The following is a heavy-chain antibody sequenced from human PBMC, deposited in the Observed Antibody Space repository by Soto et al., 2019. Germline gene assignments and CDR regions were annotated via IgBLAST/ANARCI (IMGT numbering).Heavy chain of an antibody. CDR2: IYYNGST. CDR1: GGTISSAAYC. CDR3: ARYRISGSWSKLDY. J-gene: IGHJ4*02. Sequence: SEIQSLPCSVAGGTISSAAYCWSWIRQHPGKGLEWVGNIYYNGSTYYSPSLKSRVTVWFDTSKNQFSLRLTSVTAADTAVYYCARYRISGSWSKLDYWGQGTRVTVSS. V-gene: IGHV4-31*03. D-gene: IGHD6-13*01.